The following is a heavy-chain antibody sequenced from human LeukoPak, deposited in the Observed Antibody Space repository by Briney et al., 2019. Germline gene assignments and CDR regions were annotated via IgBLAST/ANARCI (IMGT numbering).Heavy chain of an antibody. CDR2: IKPNSGVT. V-gene: IGHV1-2*02. D-gene: IGHD2-21*02. CDR3: ARPTYCGGDCYFNFDY. Sequence: ASVKVSCKTSGYTFTTYYMHWVRKAPGQGLEWMGWIKPNSGVTNCAQKFRGRVTMTWDTSISTAYMELSGLTSDDTAIYYCARPTYCGGDCYFNFDYWGQGTLVTVSS. CDR1: GYTFTTYY. J-gene: IGHJ4*02.